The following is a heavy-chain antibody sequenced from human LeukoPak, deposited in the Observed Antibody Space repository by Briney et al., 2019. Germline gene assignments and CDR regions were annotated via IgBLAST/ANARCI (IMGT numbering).Heavy chain of an antibody. Sequence: SETLSLTCTVSGGSISSYYWSWIRQPPGKGLEWIGYISYSGSTNYNPSLKSRVTISVDTSKNQFSLKLSSVTAADTAGYYCARVSGELRVFDYWGQGTLVTVSS. CDR1: GGSISSYY. D-gene: IGHD1-26*01. CDR2: ISYSGST. J-gene: IGHJ4*02. CDR3: ARVSGELRVFDY. V-gene: IGHV4-59*01.